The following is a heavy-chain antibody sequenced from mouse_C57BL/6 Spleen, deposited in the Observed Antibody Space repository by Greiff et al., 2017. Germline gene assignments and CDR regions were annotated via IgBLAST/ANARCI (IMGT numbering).Heavy chain of an antibody. Sequence: EVQREESGAGLVQPKASLKLSCAASGFSFNTYAMHWVRQAPGQGLEWVARISTKSNNYATYYADSVKDRFTISRDDSESMLYLQMNHLKTEDTAMYYCVSQSRDGQDMNYWGQGTSVTVSS. V-gene: IGHV10-1*01. D-gene: IGHD1-1*01. J-gene: IGHJ4*01. CDR2: ISTKSNNYAT. CDR3: VSQSRDGQDMNY. CDR1: GFSFNTYA.